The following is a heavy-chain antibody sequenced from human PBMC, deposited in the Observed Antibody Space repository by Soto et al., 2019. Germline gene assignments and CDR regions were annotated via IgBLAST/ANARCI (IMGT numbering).Heavy chain of an antibody. V-gene: IGHV4-34*01. CDR3: ASRSYCSGGSCYSPLDY. Sequence: SSETLSLTCAVYGGSFSGYYWSWIRQPPGKGLEWIGEINHSGSTNYNPSLKSRVTISVDTSKNQFSLKLSSVTAADTAVYYCASRSYCSGGSCYSPLDYWGQGTLVTLS. D-gene: IGHD2-15*01. CDR2: INHSGST. CDR1: GGSFSGYY. J-gene: IGHJ4*02.